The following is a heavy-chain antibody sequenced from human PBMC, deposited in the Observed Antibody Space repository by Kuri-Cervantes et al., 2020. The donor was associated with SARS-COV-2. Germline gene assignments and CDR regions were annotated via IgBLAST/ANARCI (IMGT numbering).Heavy chain of an antibody. D-gene: IGHD2-15*01. Sequence: GGSLRLSCAASGFTFSRYAMSWVRQAPGKGLEWVSAISGSGGSTYYADSVKGRFTISRDNSKNTLYLQMNSLRAEDTAVYYCAREAFGYCSGGSCYSHYWGQGTLVTVSS. CDR2: ISGSGGST. V-gene: IGHV3-23*01. CDR3: AREAFGYCSGGSCYSHY. J-gene: IGHJ4*02. CDR1: GFTFSRYA.